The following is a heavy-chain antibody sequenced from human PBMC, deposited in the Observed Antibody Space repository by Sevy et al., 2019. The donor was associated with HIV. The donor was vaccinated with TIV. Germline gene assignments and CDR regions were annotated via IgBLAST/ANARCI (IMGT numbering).Heavy chain of an antibody. Sequence: GGSLRLSCAASGFTFSGSAMHWVRQASGKGLEWVGRIRSKANSYATAYAASVKGRFTISRDDSKNTVYLQMNSLKTEDTAVYYCTSNPKNDYAKDYYYYGMDVWGQGTTVTVSS. CDR1: GFTFSGSA. J-gene: IGHJ6*02. CDR2: IRSKANSYAT. V-gene: IGHV3-73*01. D-gene: IGHD4-17*01. CDR3: TSNPKNDYAKDYYYYGMDV.